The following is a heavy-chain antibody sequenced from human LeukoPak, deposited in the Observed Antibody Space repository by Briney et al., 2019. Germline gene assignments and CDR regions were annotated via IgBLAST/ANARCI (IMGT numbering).Heavy chain of an antibody. CDR2: IYYSGST. J-gene: IGHJ4*02. CDR1: GGSISSSSYY. V-gene: IGHV4-39*07. Sequence: ASETLSLTCTVSGGSISSSSYYWGWIRQPPGKGLEWIGSIYYSGSTYYNPSLKSRVTISVDTSKNQFSLKLSSVTAADTAVYYCARVVGATQAVFGFDYWGQGTLVTVSS. D-gene: IGHD1-26*01. CDR3: ARVVGATQAVFGFDY.